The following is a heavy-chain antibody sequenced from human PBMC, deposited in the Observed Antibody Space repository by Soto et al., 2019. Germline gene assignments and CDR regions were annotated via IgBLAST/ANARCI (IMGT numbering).Heavy chain of an antibody. CDR3: ARGRFVTAHYMDV. CDR1: GGSISSSSYY. Sequence: QLQLQESGPGLVKPSETLSLTCTVSGGSISSSSYYWGWIRQPPGKGMEWIGSIYYSGSTYYNPSLKNSVTIAVDTSNNQFSLKLSSVTAADTAVYYCARGRFVTAHYMDVWGKGTTVTVSS. V-gene: IGHV4-39*01. D-gene: IGHD2-15*01. J-gene: IGHJ6*03. CDR2: IYYSGST.